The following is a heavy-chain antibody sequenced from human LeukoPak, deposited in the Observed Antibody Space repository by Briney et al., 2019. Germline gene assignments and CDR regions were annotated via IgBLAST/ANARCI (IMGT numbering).Heavy chain of an antibody. Sequence: GGSLRLSCAASGFTFSDDYMSWIRQAPGKGLEWVSYISRSGSSINYADSVKGRFTISRDNAKNSLYLQMNSLRAEDTAVYYCAKDARERHTLIQLWFHGDFDYWGQGTLVTVSS. D-gene: IGHD5-18*01. J-gene: IGHJ4*02. CDR1: GFTFSDDY. CDR3: AKDARERHTLIQLWFHGDFDY. CDR2: ISRSGSSI. V-gene: IGHV3-11*01.